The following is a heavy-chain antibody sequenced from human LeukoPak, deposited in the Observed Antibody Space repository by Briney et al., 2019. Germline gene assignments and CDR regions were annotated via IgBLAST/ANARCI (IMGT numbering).Heavy chain of an antibody. Sequence: GRSLRLSCAASGFTFSRYEMNWVRQAPGKGLEWVSYISSSGDTIYYADSVKGRFTISRDNAKNSLYLQMNSLRAEDTAVYYCARGRVFFDYWGQGTLVTVSS. CDR2: ISSSGDTI. CDR1: GFTFSRYE. V-gene: IGHV3-48*03. D-gene: IGHD3-3*01. J-gene: IGHJ4*02. CDR3: ARGRVFFDY.